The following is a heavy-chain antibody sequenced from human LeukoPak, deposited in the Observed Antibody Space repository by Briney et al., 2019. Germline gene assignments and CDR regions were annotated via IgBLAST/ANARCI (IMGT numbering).Heavy chain of an antibody. J-gene: IGHJ3*02. Sequence: SETLSLTCTVSGGSISSYYWSWIRQPPGKGLEWIEYIYYSGSTNYNPSLKSRVTISVDTSKNQFSLKLSSVTAADTAVYYCARRIIAAEGGYDAFDIWGQGTMVTVSS. D-gene: IGHD6-13*01. CDR3: ARRIIAAEGGYDAFDI. CDR1: GGSISSYY. CDR2: IYYSGST. V-gene: IGHV4-59*01.